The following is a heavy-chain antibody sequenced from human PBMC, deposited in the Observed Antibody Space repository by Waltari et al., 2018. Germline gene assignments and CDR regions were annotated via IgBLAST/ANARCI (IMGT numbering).Heavy chain of an antibody. CDR1: GFTVSSNY. CDR3: ARGGSPVLSYFDY. CDR2: IYSGGST. V-gene: IGHV3-53*02. Sequence: EVQLVETGGGLIQPGGSLRLSCAASGFTVSSNYMSWVRQAPGKGLEWVSVIYSGGSTYYADSVKGRFTISRDNSKNTLYLQMNSLRAEDTAVYYCARGGSPVLSYFDYWGQGTLVTVSS. D-gene: IGHD3-10*01. J-gene: IGHJ4*02.